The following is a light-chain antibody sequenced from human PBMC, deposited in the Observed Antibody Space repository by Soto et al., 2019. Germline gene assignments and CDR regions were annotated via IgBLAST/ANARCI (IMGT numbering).Light chain of an antibody. CDR3: ISYTSSSPYV. CDR1: SSDVGGYNY. CDR2: DVS. J-gene: IGLJ1*01. V-gene: IGLV2-14*03. Sequence: QSVLTQPASVSGSPGQSITISCTVTSSDVGGYNYVSWYQHHPGKAPKLTIFDVSNRPSGISNRFSGSKSGNTASLTISGLQAEDEADYYCISYTSSSPYVFGTGTKVTVL.